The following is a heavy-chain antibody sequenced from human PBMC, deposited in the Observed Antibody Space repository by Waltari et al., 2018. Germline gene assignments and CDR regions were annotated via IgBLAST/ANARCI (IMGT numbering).Heavy chain of an antibody. CDR1: EFTFSTYS. D-gene: IGHD1-1*01. Sequence: EVHLVESGGGLVQPGGSLRLSCAASEFTFSTYSMMWVRQAPGKGLQWVSYISSSSNPIFYADSVKGRFTISRDNAKNSLYLQMNSLRAEDTAVYYCARGEPYSYYGMDVWGQGTTVTVSS. J-gene: IGHJ6*02. CDR2: ISSSSNPI. CDR3: ARGEPYSYYGMDV. V-gene: IGHV3-48*01.